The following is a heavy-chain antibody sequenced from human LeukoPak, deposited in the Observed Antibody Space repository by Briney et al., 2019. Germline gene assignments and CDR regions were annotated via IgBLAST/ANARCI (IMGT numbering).Heavy chain of an antibody. D-gene: IGHD3-3*01. Sequence: ASVKVSCKVSGYTLTELSMHWVRQAPGKGLEWMGGFDPEDGETIYAQKFQGRVTMTEDTSTDTAYMELSSLRSEDTAVYYCATVRFLDAGFDPWGQGTLVTVSS. CDR3: ATVRFLDAGFDP. CDR2: FDPEDGET. V-gene: IGHV1-24*01. CDR1: GYTLTELS. J-gene: IGHJ5*02.